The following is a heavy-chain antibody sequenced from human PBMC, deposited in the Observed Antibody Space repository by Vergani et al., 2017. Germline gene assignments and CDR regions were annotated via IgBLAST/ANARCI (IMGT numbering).Heavy chain of an antibody. J-gene: IGHJ4*02. D-gene: IGHD3-22*01. CDR3: AREREDHYYDSSGYLDH. V-gene: IGHV3-48*01. CDR1: GFTFSSYS. Sequence: EAQLVESGGGLVQPGGSLRLSCAASGFTFSSYSMNWVRQAPGKGLEWISYISSSSSSIYYADSVKGRFTISRDNAKNSLYLEMNSLRAEDTAVYYCAREREDHYYDSSGYLDHWGQGTLVTVSS. CDR2: ISSSSSSI.